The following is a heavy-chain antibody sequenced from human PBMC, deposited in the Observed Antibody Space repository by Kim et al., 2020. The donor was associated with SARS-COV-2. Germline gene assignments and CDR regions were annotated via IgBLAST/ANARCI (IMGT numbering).Heavy chain of an antibody. CDR3: AKSDRITMIVVVTMIDY. Sequence: KARFTHSRDNSKHALYLQMNSLRAEDTAVYYCAKSDRITMIVVVTMIDYWGQGTLVTVSS. J-gene: IGHJ4*02. V-gene: IGHV3-23*01. D-gene: IGHD3-22*01.